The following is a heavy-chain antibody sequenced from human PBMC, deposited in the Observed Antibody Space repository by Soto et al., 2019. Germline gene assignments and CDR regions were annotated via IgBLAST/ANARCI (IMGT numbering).Heavy chain of an antibody. Sequence: QAQVVQSGAEVRKPGSSVKLSCKASEGTFNSYAIAWVRQAPGQGLEWMGGIIPYYNTLNYAQKFQDRVTITAYDSTNTVDMELSSLRSDDTAVYFCARGASRWYPYFFDSWAKRNLVTVSS. CDR2: IIPYYNTL. D-gene: IGHD6-13*01. CDR1: EGTFNSYA. V-gene: IGHV1-69*01. J-gene: IGHJ4*02. CDR3: ARGASRWYPYFFDS.